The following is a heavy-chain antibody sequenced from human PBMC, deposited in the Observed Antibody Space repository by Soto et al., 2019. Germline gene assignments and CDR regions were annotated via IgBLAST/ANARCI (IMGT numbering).Heavy chain of an antibody. D-gene: IGHD5-18*01. CDR2: ISYDGSNK. V-gene: IGHV3-30*18. J-gene: IGHJ6*03. Sequence: PGGSLRLSCAASGFTFSSYGMHGVRQAPGKGLEWVAVISYDGSNKYYADSVKGRFTISRDNSKNTLYLQMNSLRAEDTAVYYCAKDSGPCGYSYVNYYYYVDFWGKGTTVTVSS. CDR3: AKDSGPCGYSYVNYYYYVDF. CDR1: GFTFSSYG.